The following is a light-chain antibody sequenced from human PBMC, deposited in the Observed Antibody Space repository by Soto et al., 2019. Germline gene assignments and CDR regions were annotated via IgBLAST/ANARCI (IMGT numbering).Light chain of an antibody. CDR3: QHRSNWPPG. CDR2: DTS. CDR1: QSLNSSY. J-gene: IGKJ5*01. Sequence: DIVLTQSPGTLSLSPGERASLSCRASQSLNSSYLAWYQQKPGQVPRLLIYDTSNRATGIPARFSGSGSGTDFTLTISSLAPEDFAVYYCQHRSNWPPGFGQGTRLEIK. V-gene: IGKV3-11*01.